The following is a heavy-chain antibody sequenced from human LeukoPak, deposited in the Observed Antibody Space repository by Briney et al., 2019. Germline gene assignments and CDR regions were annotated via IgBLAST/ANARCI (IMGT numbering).Heavy chain of an antibody. D-gene: IGHD6-19*01. J-gene: IGHJ5*02. CDR2: IYYSGST. CDR1: GGSISSYY. Sequence: SETLSLTCTVSGGSISSYYWSWLRQPPGKGLEGIGYIYYSGSTNYNPSLKSRVTISVDTSKNQFSLKLSSVTAADTAVYYCAREVVSSGWYRGFDPWGQGTLVTVSS. CDR3: AREVVSSGWYRGFDP. V-gene: IGHV4-59*01.